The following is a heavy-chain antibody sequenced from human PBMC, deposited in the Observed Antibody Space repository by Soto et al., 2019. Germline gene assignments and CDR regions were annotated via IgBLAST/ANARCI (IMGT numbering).Heavy chain of an antibody. CDR3: ARVVFYYMDV. CDR2: IISNGGST. CDR1: GFTFSSYA. Sequence: GGSLRLSCAASGFTFSSYAIHWARQAQGKGLEYVSAIISNGGSTYYANSVKGRFTISRDNSKNTLYLQMGSLRAEDMAVYYCARVVFYYMDVWGKGTTVTVSS. V-gene: IGHV3-64*01. J-gene: IGHJ6*03.